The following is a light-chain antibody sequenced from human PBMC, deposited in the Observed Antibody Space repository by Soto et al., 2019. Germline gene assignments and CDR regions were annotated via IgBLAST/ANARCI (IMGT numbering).Light chain of an antibody. Sequence: QSVLTQPPSVSGAPGQRVTISCTGSSSNIGAGYDVHWYQQLPGTAPKLLIYGNSNRPSGVPDRFSGSKSGTSASLAITGLQAEDEADYCCQSYDSSLSGSVSGGGTKVTVL. CDR3: QSYDSSLSGSV. CDR1: SSNIGAGYD. CDR2: GNS. J-gene: IGLJ3*02. V-gene: IGLV1-40*01.